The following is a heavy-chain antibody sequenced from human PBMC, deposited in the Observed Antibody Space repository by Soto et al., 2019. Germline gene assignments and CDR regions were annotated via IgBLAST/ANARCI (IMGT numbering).Heavy chain of an antibody. D-gene: IGHD3-3*01. J-gene: IGHJ4*02. CDR1: GYTFTSYA. CDR3: ARETVFGVTDY. V-gene: IGHV1-3*01. CDR2: INAGNGKT. Sequence: ASVKVSCKASGYTFTSYAIHWVRQAPGQRLEWMGWINAGNGKTKYSQKFQGRVTITRDTSASTAYMELSSLRSEDTAVYYCARETVFGVTDYWGKGALATVP.